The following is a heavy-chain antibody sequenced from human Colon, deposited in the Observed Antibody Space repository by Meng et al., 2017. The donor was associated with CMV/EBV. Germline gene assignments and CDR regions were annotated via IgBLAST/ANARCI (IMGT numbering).Heavy chain of an antibody. J-gene: IGHJ4*02. CDR2: IDPDSGDT. CDR1: GYTVSDLY. CDR3: ARGGPLDGSGSPPPFGY. Sequence: QVQLVRAGAACNKAGALRKVSSKASGYTVSDLYLPWVRQAPGQWLEWMAWIDPDSGDTNYAQKFQGRVTTTRDTSINTAYMELRRLRSDDTAVYFCARGGPLDGSGSPPPFGYWGQGTLVTVSS. D-gene: IGHD3-10*01. V-gene: IGHV1-2*02.